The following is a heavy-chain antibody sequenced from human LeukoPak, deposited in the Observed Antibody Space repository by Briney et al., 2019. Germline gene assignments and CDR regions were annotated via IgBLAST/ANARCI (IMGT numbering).Heavy chain of an antibody. CDR3: ARDFDY. V-gene: IGHV3-30-3*01. CDR2: ISYDGSNK. CDR1: GFTFSSYA. Sequence: GRSLRLSCAASGFTFSSYAMHWVRQAPGKGLEWVAVISYDGSNKYYADSVKGRFTISRDNSKNTLYLQMNSLRAEDTAVYYCARDFDYWGQGALVTVSS. J-gene: IGHJ4*02.